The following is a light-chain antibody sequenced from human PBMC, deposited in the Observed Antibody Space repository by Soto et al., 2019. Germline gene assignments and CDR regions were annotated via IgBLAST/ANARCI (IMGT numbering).Light chain of an antibody. CDR2: GVS. Sequence: EIVLTQSPGTLSLSPGERATLSCRASQSISSSHLAWYQQKPGQAPRLLIYGVSSRATGVPDRFSGSGSGTDFTVTISRLEPEDFAVYYCHQYSQSPPWTFGQGTKVDIK. J-gene: IGKJ1*01. CDR3: HQYSQSPPWT. CDR1: QSISSSH. V-gene: IGKV3-20*01.